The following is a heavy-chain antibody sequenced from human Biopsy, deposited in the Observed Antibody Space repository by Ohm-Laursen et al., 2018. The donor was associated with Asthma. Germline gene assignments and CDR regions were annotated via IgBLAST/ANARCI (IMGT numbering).Heavy chain of an antibody. Sequence: ESLRISRNASGYTFSGSWIGWVRQMSGKGLEWMGIIFAANSETKYSPSFQGQVTISADMSISTAFLQWSSLKASDTAIYYCARFIDGTFFVDYWGQGTLVTVSS. CDR1: GYTFSGSW. D-gene: IGHD1-7*01. CDR2: IFAANSET. CDR3: ARFIDGTFFVDY. J-gene: IGHJ4*02. V-gene: IGHV5-51*01.